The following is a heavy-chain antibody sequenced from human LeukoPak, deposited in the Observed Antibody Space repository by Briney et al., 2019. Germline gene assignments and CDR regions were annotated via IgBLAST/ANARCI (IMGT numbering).Heavy chain of an antibody. CDR2: ISGSGGYT. Sequence: GGSLRLSCAASGFTFGSYSMNWVRQAPGKGLEWVSLISGSGGYTFYADSVKGRFTMSRDNSKNTVYLQMNSLRVEDTALYYCAKSPYRFNALDIWGQGTIVTVSS. V-gene: IGHV3-23*01. CDR1: GFTFGSYS. CDR3: AKSPYRFNALDI. J-gene: IGHJ3*02. D-gene: IGHD2-21*01.